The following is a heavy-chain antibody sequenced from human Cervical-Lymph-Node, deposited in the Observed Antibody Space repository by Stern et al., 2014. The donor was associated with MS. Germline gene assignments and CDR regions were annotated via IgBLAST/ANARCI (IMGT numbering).Heavy chain of an antibody. V-gene: IGHV5-51*03. CDR3: ARRGHGYMGIDY. D-gene: IGHD1-1*01. CDR2: IYPGDSET. CDR1: GYRFTNNW. J-gene: IGHJ4*02. Sequence: EVQLVQSGAEVKKPGESLRISCEVSGYRFTNNWIGWVRQMPGKGLEWMGIIYPGDSETRYCPCVQSQVTILVDKSNNTTYLQRSSLKASDTAIYYCARRGHGYMGIDYWGQGTLVTVSS.